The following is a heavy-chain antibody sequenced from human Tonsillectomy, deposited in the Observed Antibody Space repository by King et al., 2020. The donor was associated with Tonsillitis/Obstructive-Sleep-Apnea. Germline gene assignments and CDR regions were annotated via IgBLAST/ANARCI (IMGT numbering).Heavy chain of an antibody. CDR2: INHSGST. J-gene: IGHJ6*03. Sequence: VQLQQWGAGLLKPSETLSLTCAVYGGSFSGYYWSWIRQPPGKGLEWIGEINHSGSTNYNPSLKSRVTISVDTSKNQFSLKLSSVTAADTAVYYCARGVIVGVRAAMVYYYYMDVWGKGTTVTVSS. V-gene: IGHV4-34*01. CDR3: ARGVIVGVRAAMVYYYYMDV. CDR1: GGSFSGYY. D-gene: IGHD2-2*01.